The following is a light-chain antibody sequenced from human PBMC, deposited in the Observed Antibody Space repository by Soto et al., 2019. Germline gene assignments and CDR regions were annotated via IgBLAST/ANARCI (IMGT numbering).Light chain of an antibody. V-gene: IGKV3-20*01. CDR1: QSVSSSY. J-gene: IGKJ3*01. CDR2: GAS. CDR3: QQYGSSPFP. Sequence: EIVLTQSPGTLSLSPGERATLSCRASQSVSSSYLAWYQHKAGQAPRLLIYGASSRATGIPDRFSGSGSGTDFTLTISRLEPEDFAVYYCQQYGSSPFPFGPGTKVDIK.